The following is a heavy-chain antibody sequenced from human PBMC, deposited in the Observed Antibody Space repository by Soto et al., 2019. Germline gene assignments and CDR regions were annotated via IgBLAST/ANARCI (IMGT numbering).Heavy chain of an antibody. CDR3: ARDRDFWSGYYDY. CDR2: INQDGTAK. CDR1: GFTFGTHW. D-gene: IGHD3-3*01. J-gene: IGHJ4*02. Sequence: PGGSLRLSCAVSGFTFGTHWMSWVRQAPGKGPEWVANINQDGTAKSYVDSVKGRFTISRDNAKNSLYLQMNSLRVEDTAVYYCARDRDFWSGYYDYWGQGTLVTVSS. V-gene: IGHV3-7*01.